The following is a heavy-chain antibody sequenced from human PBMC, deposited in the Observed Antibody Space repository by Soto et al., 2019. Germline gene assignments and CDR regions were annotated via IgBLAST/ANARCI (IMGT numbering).Heavy chain of an antibody. Sequence: SETLSLTCAASGGSISSGGYSWSWIRQPPGKGLEWIGYIYHSGSTYYNPSLKSRVTISVDRSKNQFSLKLSSVTAADTAVYYCARAAVGSSSPFDYWGQGTLVTVSS. CDR2: IYHSGST. J-gene: IGHJ4*02. D-gene: IGHD6-6*01. CDR3: ARAAVGSSSPFDY. CDR1: GGSISSGGYS. V-gene: IGHV4-30-2*01.